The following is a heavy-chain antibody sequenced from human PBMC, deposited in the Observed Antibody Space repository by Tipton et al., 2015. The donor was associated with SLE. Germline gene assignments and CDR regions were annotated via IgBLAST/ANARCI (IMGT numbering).Heavy chain of an antibody. J-gene: IGHJ6*02. CDR2: INVGGST. Sequence: GLVKPSETLSLTCVVSGGSFSGYYWSWIRQPPGQGLEWIGEINVGGSTNYNPSLKSRVVMSVDTSKSHFSLGLSSVTAADTALYYCARGRTPGIAVAGYPYYYGMDVWGQGTTVTVSS. D-gene: IGHD6-19*01. V-gene: IGHV4-34*01. CDR3: ARGRTPGIAVAGYPYYYGMDV. CDR1: GGSFSGYY.